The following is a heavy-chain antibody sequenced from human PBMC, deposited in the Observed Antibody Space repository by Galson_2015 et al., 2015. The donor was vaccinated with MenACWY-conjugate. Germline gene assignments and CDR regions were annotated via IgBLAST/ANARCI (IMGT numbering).Heavy chain of an antibody. CDR3: ARVGQERRTLLPNFDG. D-gene: IGHD3-22*01. Sequence: SLRLSCAASGFNFNMYSLHWIRQAPGKGLEWVAVISYDGKDKFYGDSVKGRFIILRDNPKNTVYLQMSSLRGEDTGVYFCARVGQERRTLLPNFDGWGQGTRVTVSS. CDR1: GFNFNMYS. V-gene: IGHV3-30*15. J-gene: IGHJ4*02. CDR2: ISYDGKDK.